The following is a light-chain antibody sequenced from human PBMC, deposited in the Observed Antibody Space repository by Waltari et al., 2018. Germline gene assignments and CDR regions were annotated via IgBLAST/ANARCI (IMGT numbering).Light chain of an antibody. CDR2: KAS. CDR1: QTISNW. V-gene: IGKV1-5*03. J-gene: IGKJ1*01. Sequence: DIQMTQSPSTLSASVGYRVTITCRASQTISNWLAWYQQKPGKAPKLLIYKASSSESGVPSRFSGSGSGTEFTLTISSLQPDDFATYYYQQYSSYSRTFGQGTKVEIK. CDR3: QQYSSYSRT.